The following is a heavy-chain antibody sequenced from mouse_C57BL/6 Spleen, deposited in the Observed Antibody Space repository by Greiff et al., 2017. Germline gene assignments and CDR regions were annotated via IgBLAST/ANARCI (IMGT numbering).Heavy chain of an antibody. D-gene: IGHD2-5*01. CDR1: GYTFTDYN. Sequence: EVQLQQSGPELVKPGASVKIPCKASGYTFTDYNMDWVKQSHGKSLEWIGDINPNNGGTIYNQKFKGKATLTVDKSSSTAYMELRSLTSEDTAVYYCARRDYSNFYWYSDVWGTGTTVTVSS. J-gene: IGHJ1*03. CDR3: ARRDYSNFYWYSDV. CDR2: INPNNGGT. V-gene: IGHV1-18*01.